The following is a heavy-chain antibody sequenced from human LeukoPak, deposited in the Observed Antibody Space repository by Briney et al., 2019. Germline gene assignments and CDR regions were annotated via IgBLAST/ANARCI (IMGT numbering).Heavy chain of an antibody. CDR2: INPNSGGT. CDR1: GYTFTGYY. J-gene: IGHJ4*02. D-gene: IGHD1-26*01. V-gene: IGHV1-2*02. Sequence: ASVKVSCKASGYTFTGYYMHWVRQAPGHGLEWMGWINPNSGGTNYAQKFQGRVTMTRDTSISTAYMELSRLRSDDTAVYYCATPRPYSGSYQPFDYWGQGTLVTVSS. CDR3: ATPRPYSGSYQPFDY.